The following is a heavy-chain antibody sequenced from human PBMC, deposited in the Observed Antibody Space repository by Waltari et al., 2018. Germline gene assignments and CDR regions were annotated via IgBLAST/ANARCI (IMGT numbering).Heavy chain of an antibody. D-gene: IGHD2-21*01. J-gene: IGHJ3*02. CDR1: GFTFSSYW. Sequence: EVQLVESGGGLVQPGGSLRLSCAASGFTFSSYWMSWVRQAPGKGLEWVANIKQDGSEKYYVDSVKGRFTISGDNAKNSLYLQMNSLRAEDTAVYYCARRTGGVVVKTFDIWGQGTMVTVSS. V-gene: IGHV3-7*01. CDR2: IKQDGSEK. CDR3: ARRTGGVVVKTFDI.